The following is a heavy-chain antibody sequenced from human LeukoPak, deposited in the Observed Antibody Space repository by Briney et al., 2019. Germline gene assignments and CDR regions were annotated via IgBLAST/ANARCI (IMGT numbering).Heavy chain of an antibody. V-gene: IGHV4-59*08. J-gene: IGHJ4*02. CDR1: GGSISSYY. CDR2: IYYSGST. D-gene: IGHD4-17*01. Sequence: PSETLSLTCTVSGGSISSYYWSWIRQPPGKGLEWIGYIYYSGSTDYNPSLKSRVTISVDTSKNQFSLKLSSVTAADTAVYYCARRYGDYPYYFDYWGQGTLVTVSS. CDR3: ARRYGDYPYYFDY.